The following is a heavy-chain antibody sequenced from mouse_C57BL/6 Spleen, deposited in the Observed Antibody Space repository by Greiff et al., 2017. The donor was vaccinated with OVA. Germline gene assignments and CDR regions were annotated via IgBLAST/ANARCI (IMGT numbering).Heavy chain of an antibody. V-gene: IGHV1-64*01. CDR2: INPNSGST. J-gene: IGHJ4*01. CDR1: GYTFTSYW. Sequence: QVQLQQSGAELVKPGASVKFSCKASGYTFTSYWMHWVKQRPGQGLEWIGMINPNSGSTNYNETFKSKATLTVDKSSSTAYMQLSSLTSEDAAIYDCASSSEAIDDWGKGTSVTASS. CDR3: ASSSEAIDD.